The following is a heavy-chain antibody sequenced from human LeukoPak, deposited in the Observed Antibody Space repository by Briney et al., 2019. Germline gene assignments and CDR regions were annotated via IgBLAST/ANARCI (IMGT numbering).Heavy chain of an antibody. J-gene: IGHJ6*03. Sequence: GSLRLSCAASGFTVSSNYMSWVRQAPGKGLEWVSVIYSGGSTYYADSVKGRFTISRDNSKNTLYLQMNSLRAEDTAVYYCARGPSSSGWYYTNYYYMDVWGKGTTVTISS. V-gene: IGHV3-66*01. D-gene: IGHD6-19*01. CDR3: ARGPSSSGWYYTNYYYMDV. CDR1: GFTVSSNY. CDR2: IYSGGST.